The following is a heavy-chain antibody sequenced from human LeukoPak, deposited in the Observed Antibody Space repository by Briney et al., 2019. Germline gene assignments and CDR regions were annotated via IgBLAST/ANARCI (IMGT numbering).Heavy chain of an antibody. J-gene: IGHJ4*02. V-gene: IGHV3-30*18. CDR3: AKDGHKYSYGHRGFDY. CDR1: GFTFSSYG. Sequence: SGGSLRLSCAASGFTFSSYGMHWVRQAPGKGLEWVAVISYDGSNKYYADSVKGRFTISRDNSKNTLYLQMNSLRAEDTALYYCAKDGHKYSYGHRGFDYWGQGTLVTVSS. D-gene: IGHD5-18*01. CDR2: ISYDGSNK.